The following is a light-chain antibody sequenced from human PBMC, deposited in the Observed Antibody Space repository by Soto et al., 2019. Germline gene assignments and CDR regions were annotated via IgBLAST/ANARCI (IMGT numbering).Light chain of an antibody. CDR2: DVN. J-gene: IGLJ2*01. Sequence: SVLPQPASVSGSPRQSITHTCTGTSSDIGAYNFVSWYQQHPGKAPKLMLYDVNIRPSGVSNRFSGSKSGNTASLTISGLQAEDEADYYCTSWTTSTTMIFGGGTKVTVL. V-gene: IGLV2-14*03. CDR1: SSDIGAYNF. CDR3: TSWTTSTTMI.